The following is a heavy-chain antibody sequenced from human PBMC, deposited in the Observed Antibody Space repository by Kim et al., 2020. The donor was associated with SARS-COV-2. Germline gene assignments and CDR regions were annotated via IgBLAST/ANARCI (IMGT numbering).Heavy chain of an antibody. J-gene: IGHJ3*02. Sequence: SETLSLICTVSGGSISSSSYYWGWIRQPPGKGLEWIGSIYYSGSTYYNPSLKSRVTISVDTSKNQFSLKLSSVTAADTAVYYCARRILTTGTSWAFDIWG. CDR3: ARRILTTGTSWAFDI. D-gene: IGHD4-17*01. CDR1: GGSISSSSYY. V-gene: IGHV4-39*01. CDR2: IYYSGST.